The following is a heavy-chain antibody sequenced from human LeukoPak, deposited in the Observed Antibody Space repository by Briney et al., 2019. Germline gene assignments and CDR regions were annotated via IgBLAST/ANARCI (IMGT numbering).Heavy chain of an antibody. V-gene: IGHV3-23*01. J-gene: IGHJ4*02. CDR1: GVTFSGYG. CDR2: ISGSGGST. CDR3: AKDQPPPN. Sequence: GGSLRLSCAASGVTFSGYGMSWVRQAPGKGLECVSAISGSGGSTYYADSVKGRFTISRDNAKNTLYLQMNSLRVEDTAVYYCAKDQPPPNWGQGTLVTVSS.